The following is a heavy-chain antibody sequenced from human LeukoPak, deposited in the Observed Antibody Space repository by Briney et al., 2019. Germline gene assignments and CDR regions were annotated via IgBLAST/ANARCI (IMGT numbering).Heavy chain of an antibody. D-gene: IGHD3-22*01. CDR3: ARELPPVVNFYFGS. V-gene: IGHV3-33*01. CDR2: IWYDGGDK. J-gene: IGHJ4*02. CDR1: GFTFSSYG. Sequence: GGSLRLSCEASGFTFSSYGMHWVRQAPGKGLEWVAVIWYDGGDKYYADSVKGRFSISRDNSKNTLYLQMNSLRAEDTAVYYCARELPPVVNFYFGSWGQGTLVTVPS.